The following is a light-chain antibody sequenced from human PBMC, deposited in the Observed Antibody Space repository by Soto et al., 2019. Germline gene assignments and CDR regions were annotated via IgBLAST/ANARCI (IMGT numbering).Light chain of an antibody. CDR3: QQYGSSSWT. Sequence: EVVLTQSPGTLSLSPGERATLSCRASQSVSSSDLAWYQQKPGQAPRLLMYGASSRATGIPDRFSGSGSGTDFTLTISRLDPEDFAVYYCQQYGSSSWTFGQGTKVAIK. V-gene: IGKV3-20*01. CDR2: GAS. CDR1: QSVSSSD. J-gene: IGKJ1*01.